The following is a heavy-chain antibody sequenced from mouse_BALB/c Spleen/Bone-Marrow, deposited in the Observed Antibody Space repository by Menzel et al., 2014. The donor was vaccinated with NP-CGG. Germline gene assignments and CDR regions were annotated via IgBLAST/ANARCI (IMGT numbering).Heavy chain of an antibody. V-gene: IGHV14-3*02. J-gene: IGHJ2*01. Sequence: EVQLQQSGAELVKPGASVKLSCTASGFNIKDTYMHWVKQRPEQGLEWIGRIDPANGNTKYDPKFQGKATITVDTSSNTAYLQLSSLTSEDTAVYYCAYGSSYDYFDYWGQGTTLTVFS. CDR2: IDPANGNT. CDR1: GFNIKDTY. D-gene: IGHD1-1*01. CDR3: AYGSSYDYFDY.